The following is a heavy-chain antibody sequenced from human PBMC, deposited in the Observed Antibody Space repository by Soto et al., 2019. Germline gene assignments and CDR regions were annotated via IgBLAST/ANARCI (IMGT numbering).Heavy chain of an antibody. CDR1: GFSLSSNG. Sequence: QSXGSLRLSWAASGFSLSSNGMHWVRQAPGKGLEWVAVISYDGNNKYYADSVKGRFTISRDNSKNTVYLEMNNLRAEDTAMYYCAKGGRGNYLTYYYYYGMDVWGQGTTVTISS. CDR2: ISYDGNNK. V-gene: IGHV3-30*18. J-gene: IGHJ6*02. D-gene: IGHD1-26*01. CDR3: AKGGRGNYLTYYYYYGMDV.